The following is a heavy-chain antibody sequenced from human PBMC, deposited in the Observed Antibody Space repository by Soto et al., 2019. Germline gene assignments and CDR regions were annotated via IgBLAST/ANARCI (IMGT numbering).Heavy chain of an antibody. J-gene: IGHJ3*02. V-gene: IGHV3-74*01. CDR2: IDSDGTST. D-gene: IGHD1-26*01. CDR3: ATPGAGGAFDI. Sequence: GGSLRLSCAASGFTFSSSWMHWVRQAPGKGLVWVSDIDSDGTSTRYADSVKGRFTISRDNAKNRLYLQMNSLRAEDTAVYYCATPGAGGAFDIWGRGTMVTVSS. CDR1: GFTFSSSW.